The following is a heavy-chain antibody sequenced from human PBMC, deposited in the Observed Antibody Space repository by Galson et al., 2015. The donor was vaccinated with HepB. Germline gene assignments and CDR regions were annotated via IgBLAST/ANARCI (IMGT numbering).Heavy chain of an antibody. CDR3: PTDTPYTAIAAGEFDY. CDR1: GFIFNHAW. CDR2: IKSKIDGETT. V-gene: IGHV3-15*01. J-gene: IGHJ4*02. D-gene: IGHD2-21*01. Sequence: SLRLSCAASGFIFNHAWLSWVRQAPGKGLAWVGRIKSKIDGETTDYAAPVKGRFSISRDDSKNILYLDMNSLKIEDTAVYFCPTDTPYTAIAAGEFDYWGQGTLVTVPP.